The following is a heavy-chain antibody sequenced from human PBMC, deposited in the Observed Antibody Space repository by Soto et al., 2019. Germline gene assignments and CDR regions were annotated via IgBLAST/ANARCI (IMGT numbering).Heavy chain of an antibody. D-gene: IGHD3-22*01. J-gene: IGHJ5*02. CDR3: ARSNYYDGADYYLSLDL. CDR1: GRTFTTYS. Sequence: GASVKVSCKATGRTFTTYSFSWVRQAPGQGLEWMGRIIPFHGITNYAQKFQGRVTITADKSTSTVYMELSSLTSEDTAMFYCARSNYYDGADYYLSLDLWGQGTPVTVSS. V-gene: IGHV1-69*02. CDR2: IIPFHGIT.